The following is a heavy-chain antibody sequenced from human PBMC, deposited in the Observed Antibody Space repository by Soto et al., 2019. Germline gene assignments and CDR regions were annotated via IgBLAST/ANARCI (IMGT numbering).Heavy chain of an antibody. CDR3: ASLSGYYYEGPGY. CDR2: IIPIFGTA. D-gene: IGHD3-22*01. CDR1: GGTFSSAA. J-gene: IGHJ4*02. V-gene: IGHV1-69*13. Sequence: ASVKVSCKASGGTFSSAAISWVRQAPGQGLEWMGGIIPIFGTANYAQKFQGRVTITADESTSTAYMELSSLRSEDTAVYYCASLSGYYYEGPGYWGQGTLVTVSS.